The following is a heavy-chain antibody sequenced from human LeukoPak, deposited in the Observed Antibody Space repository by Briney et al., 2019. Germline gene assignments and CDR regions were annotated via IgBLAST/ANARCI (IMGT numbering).Heavy chain of an antibody. CDR3: ARGQRGSGSYYIGFY. J-gene: IGHJ1*01. CDR2: MNPNSGNT. V-gene: IGHV1-8*01. Sequence: ASVKVSCKASGYSFTSYDINWVRQATGQGLEWMGWMNPNSGNTGYAQKFQGRVTMTRNTSISTAYMELSSLRSEDTAVYYCARGQRGSGSYYIGFYWGQGTLVTVSS. D-gene: IGHD1-26*01. CDR1: GYSFTSYD.